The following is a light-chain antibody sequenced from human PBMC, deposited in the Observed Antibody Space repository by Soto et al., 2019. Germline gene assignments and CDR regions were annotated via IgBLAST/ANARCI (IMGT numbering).Light chain of an antibody. CDR1: QSVSSN. Sequence: EIVMTQSPGTLSVSPGERATLSCRASQSVSSNLAWYQQKPGQAPRLLIYGASTRATGIPARFSGSGSETEFTLTISSLQSEDFAVYSCQQFYNCPRTFGQGTKVEIK. J-gene: IGKJ1*01. V-gene: IGKV3-15*01. CDR2: GAS. CDR3: QQFYNCPRT.